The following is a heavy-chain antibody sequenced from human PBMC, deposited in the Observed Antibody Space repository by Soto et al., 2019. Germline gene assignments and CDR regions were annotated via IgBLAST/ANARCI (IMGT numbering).Heavy chain of an antibody. D-gene: IGHD3-3*01. CDR2: IYWDDDK. Sequence: QITLKESGPTLVKPTQTLTLTCTFSGFSLSTSGVGVGWIRQPPGKALELLALIYWDDDKRYSPSLKSRLTITKAPSKNQVVLTMTNLDPVYTSTYECAHSNSSRHYDFWSGPRPDVWGQGTTVTVS. V-gene: IGHV2-5*02. CDR3: AHSNSSRHYDFWSGPRPDV. CDR1: GFSLSTSGVG. J-gene: IGHJ6*02.